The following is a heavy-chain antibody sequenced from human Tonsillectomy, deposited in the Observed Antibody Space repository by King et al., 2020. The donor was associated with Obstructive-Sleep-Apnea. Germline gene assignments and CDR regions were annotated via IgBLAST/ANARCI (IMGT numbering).Heavy chain of an antibody. D-gene: IGHD4-23*01. Sequence: LQLQESGPGLVKPSETLSLTCAVSGGSIASNAYYWVWIRQPPGKGLEWIGSLHHSGNRYSTSSLESRLPISLDTSKNQFSLKLTSVTAADTAIYYCARNFGGNSGVFDIWGQGTMVTVSS. CDR3: ARNFGGNSGVFDI. CDR2: LHHSGNR. V-gene: IGHV4-39*07. CDR1: GGSIASNAYY. J-gene: IGHJ3*02.